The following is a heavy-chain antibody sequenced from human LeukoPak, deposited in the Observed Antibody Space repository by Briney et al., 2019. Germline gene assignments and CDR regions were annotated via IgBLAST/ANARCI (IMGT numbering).Heavy chain of an antibody. Sequence: SETLSLTCTVSGGSISSGGYYWSWIRQHPGKGLEWIGYFYYSGSTYYNPSLKSRVTISVDTSKNQFSLKLSSVTAADTAVYYCASSSFWYYYDSSGHPTSFDPWGQGTLVTVSS. CDR3: ASSSFWYYYDSSGHPTSFDP. D-gene: IGHD3-22*01. J-gene: IGHJ5*02. CDR2: FYYSGST. CDR1: GGSISSGGYY. V-gene: IGHV4-31*03.